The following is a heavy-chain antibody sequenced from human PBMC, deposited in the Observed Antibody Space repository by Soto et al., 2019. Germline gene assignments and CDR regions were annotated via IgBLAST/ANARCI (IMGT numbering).Heavy chain of an antibody. V-gene: IGHV3-7*03. D-gene: IGHD3-10*01. CDR3: ARGSYYRFGY. J-gene: IGHJ4*02. CDR1: GFTFSTYW. CDR2: KKQEGSGK. Sequence: GGSLRLSCAASGFTFSTYWMGWVRRAPGKGLEFVANKKQEGSGKHYVDTEKGRFTISRDNAKNSLFLQMNSLRVEDTAVYYCARGSYYRFGYWGQGTLVTVTS.